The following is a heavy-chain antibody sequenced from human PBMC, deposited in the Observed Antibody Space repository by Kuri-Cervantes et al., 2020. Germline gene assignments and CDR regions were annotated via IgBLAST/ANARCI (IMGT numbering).Heavy chain of an antibody. CDR2: ISAYNGDT. J-gene: IGHJ5*02. Sequence: ASVKVSCKASGYTFTSYAMHWVRQAPGQRLEWMGWISAYNGDTNYAQKLQGRVTMTTDTSTSTAYMELRSLRSDDTAVYYCARDIWYQLLGNWLDPWGQGTLVTVSS. D-gene: IGHD2-2*01. CDR3: ARDIWYQLLGNWLDP. V-gene: IGHV1-18*01. CDR1: GYTFTSYA.